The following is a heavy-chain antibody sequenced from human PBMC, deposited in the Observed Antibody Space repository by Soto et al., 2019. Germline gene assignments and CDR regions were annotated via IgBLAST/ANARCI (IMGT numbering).Heavy chain of an antibody. CDR3: ERAVYCTTANCWDDFQYYNIDV. J-gene: IGHJ6*02. CDR2: ISYTVST. Sequence: SETLSLTCTVSGDSVSSGRDYWSWIRQPPGKGLEWIAYISYTVSTNYNPSLKSRVTISVDTSKNQFSLKLTSVTAADTAVYYCERAVYCTTANCWDDFQYYNIDVWGQGTAVTVS. D-gene: IGHD2-2*01. V-gene: IGHV4-61*01. CDR1: GDSVSSGRDY.